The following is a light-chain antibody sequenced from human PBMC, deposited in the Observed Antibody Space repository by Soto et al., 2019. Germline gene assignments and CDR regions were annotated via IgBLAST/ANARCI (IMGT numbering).Light chain of an antibody. Sequence: DIQMTQSPSSLSASVGDTVTFTCRASQTVSTYLNWYLLKPWKAPKLLIYGASSLQSGVPSRFSANGSATEFALTISGLRPEDSATFYCQQSYKTPRTFGQGSRLEIK. V-gene: IGKV1-39*01. CDR1: QTVSTY. CDR2: GAS. CDR3: QQSYKTPRT. J-gene: IGKJ2*01.